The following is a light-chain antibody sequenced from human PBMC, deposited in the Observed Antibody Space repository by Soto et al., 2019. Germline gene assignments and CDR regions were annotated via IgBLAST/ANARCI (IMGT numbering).Light chain of an antibody. CDR3: SSYRASSTTHYV. Sequence: QSALTQPASLSGSPGQSITISGTGTSSDIGGYNYVSWYQQHPGKAPKLIIHDVTNRPSGVSDRFFVSKSGNTASLTISGLQAEDGADYYCSSYRASSTTHYVLGTGTKGTVL. CDR1: SSDIGGYNY. CDR2: DVT. V-gene: IGLV2-14*03. J-gene: IGLJ1*01.